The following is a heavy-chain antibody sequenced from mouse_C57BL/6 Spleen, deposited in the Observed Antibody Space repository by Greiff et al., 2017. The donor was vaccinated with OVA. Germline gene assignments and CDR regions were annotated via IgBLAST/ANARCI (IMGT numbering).Heavy chain of an antibody. CDR3: TREGV. J-gene: IGHJ3*01. CDR1: GYTFTSYG. Sequence: VQLQQSGAELARPGASVKLSCKASGYTFTSYGISWVKQRTGQGHAWIGELYPRSGNTSYNEKFKGKATLTADKSSSTAYMEIRSLTAEDSAVYLSTREGVWGQGTLVTVSA. V-gene: IGHV1-81*01. CDR2: LYPRSGNT.